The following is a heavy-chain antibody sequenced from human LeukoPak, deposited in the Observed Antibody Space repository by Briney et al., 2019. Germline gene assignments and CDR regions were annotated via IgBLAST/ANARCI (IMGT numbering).Heavy chain of an antibody. CDR2: ISSSGSTI. CDR3: AKSERALIVVVILDY. J-gene: IGHJ4*02. D-gene: IGHD2-15*01. CDR1: GFTFSDYY. V-gene: IGHV3-11*01. Sequence: GGSLRLSCAASGFTFSDYYMSWIRQAPGKGLEWVSYISSSGSTIYYADSVKGRFTISRDNAKNSLYLQMNSLRAEDTAVYYCAKSERALIVVVILDYWGQGTLVTVSS.